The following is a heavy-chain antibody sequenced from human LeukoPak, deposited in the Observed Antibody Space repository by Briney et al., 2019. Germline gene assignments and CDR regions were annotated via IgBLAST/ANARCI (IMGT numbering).Heavy chain of an antibody. J-gene: IGHJ4*02. V-gene: IGHV3-33*01. CDR1: RFTFRNYG. CDR2: IWNDGSKK. Sequence: PGGSLRHSCAASRFTFRNYGMHWVREAPGKGLEWVAVIWNDGSKKFYADSVKGRFTISRDNSKNTLYLQMNSLRAEDRAGYYCARDSLGGDYWGQGTLVTVSS. D-gene: IGHD3-16*01. CDR3: ARDSLGGDY.